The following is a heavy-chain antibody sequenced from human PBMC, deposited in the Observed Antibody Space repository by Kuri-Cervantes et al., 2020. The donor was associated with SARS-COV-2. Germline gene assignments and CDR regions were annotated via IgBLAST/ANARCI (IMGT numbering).Heavy chain of an antibody. CDR2: ISYDGSNK. CDR1: GFTFSSYA. Sequence: GESLKISCAASGFTFSSYAMHWVRQAPGKGLEWVAVISYDGSNKYYADSVKGRFTISRDNSKNTLYLQMNSLRAEDTDVYYCASSLLWELLPFDYWGQGTLVTVSS. V-gene: IGHV3-30-3*01. CDR3: ASSLLWELLPFDY. D-gene: IGHD1-26*01. J-gene: IGHJ4*02.